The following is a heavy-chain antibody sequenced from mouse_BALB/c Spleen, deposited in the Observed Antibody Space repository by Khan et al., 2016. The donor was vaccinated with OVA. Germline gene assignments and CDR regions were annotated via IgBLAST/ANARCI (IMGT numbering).Heavy chain of an antibody. V-gene: IGHV1-7*01. Sequence: QVQLKQSGAELAKPGASVKISCKASGYTFINYWILWVKQRPGQGLEWIGYINPSTGYTEYNQNFKDKATLTADKSSSTAYLQLSSLTSEDSAGYCCARRGLRWDFDYWGQGTTLTVSS. CDR3: ARRGLRWDFDY. CDR1: GYTFINYW. CDR2: INPSTGYT. D-gene: IGHD1-1*01. J-gene: IGHJ2*01.